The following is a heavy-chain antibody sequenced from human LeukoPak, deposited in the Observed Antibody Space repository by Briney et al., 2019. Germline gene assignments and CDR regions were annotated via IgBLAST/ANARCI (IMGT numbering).Heavy chain of an antibody. D-gene: IGHD4-11*01. CDR2: INHGGST. CDR1: GGSFSGYY. J-gene: IGHJ4*02. V-gene: IGHV4-34*01. CDR3: ARGADSNTHYFDY. Sequence: SETLSLTCAVYGGSFSGYYWSWIRQPPGKGLEWIGEINHGGSTNYNPSLKSRVTTSVDTSKNQFSLKLNSATAADTAVYYCARGADSNTHYFDYWGQGTLVTVSS.